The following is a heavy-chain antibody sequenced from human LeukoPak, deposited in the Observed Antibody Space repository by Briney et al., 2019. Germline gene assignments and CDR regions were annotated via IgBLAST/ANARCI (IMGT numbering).Heavy chain of an antibody. J-gene: IGHJ5*02. Sequence: GASVKVSCKPSGYTFTSYAMNWVRQAPGQGLEGMGWINTNTGNPTYAQGFTGRFVFSLDTSVSTAYLQISRLKAEDTAVYYCARLWVAARPSRSYDWFDPWGQGTLVTVSS. V-gene: IGHV7-4-1*02. CDR3: ARLWVAARPSRSYDWFDP. CDR1: GYTFTSYA. D-gene: IGHD6-6*01. CDR2: INTNTGNP.